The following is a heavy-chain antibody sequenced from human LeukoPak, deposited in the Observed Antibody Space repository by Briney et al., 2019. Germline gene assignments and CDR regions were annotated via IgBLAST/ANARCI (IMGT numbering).Heavy chain of an antibody. J-gene: IGHJ4*02. CDR3: ARGLSLVGATNDY. CDR1: GGSFSGYY. CDR2: IDHSGST. V-gene: IGHV4-34*01. Sequence: SETLSLTCAVYGGSFSGYYWSWIRQPPGKGLEWIGEIDHSGSTNYNPSLKSRVTISVDTSKNQFSLKLSSVTAADTAVYYCARGLSLVGATNDYWGQGTLVTVSS. D-gene: IGHD1-26*01.